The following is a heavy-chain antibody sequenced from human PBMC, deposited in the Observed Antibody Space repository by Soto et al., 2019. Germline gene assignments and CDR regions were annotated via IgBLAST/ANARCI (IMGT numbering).Heavy chain of an antibody. J-gene: IGHJ3*02. D-gene: IGHD3-22*01. Sequence: SETLSLTCTVSGGSISSGDYYWSWIRQPPGKGLEWIGYIYYSGSTYYNPSLKSRVTISVDTSKNQFSLKLSSVTAADTAVYYCAGGYYYDSSGPDAFDIWGQGTMVTVSS. CDR1: GGSISSGDYY. V-gene: IGHV4-30-4*01. CDR3: AGGYYYDSSGPDAFDI. CDR2: IYYSGST.